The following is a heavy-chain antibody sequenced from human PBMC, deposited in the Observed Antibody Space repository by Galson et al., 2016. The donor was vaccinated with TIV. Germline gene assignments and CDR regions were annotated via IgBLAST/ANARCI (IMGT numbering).Heavy chain of an antibody. CDR2: INPDSGDT. CDR3: ARAYGFGTSWDLRD. CDR1: GYIFANYY. D-gene: IGHD2-21*01. V-gene: IGHV1-2*02. J-gene: IGHJ4*02. Sequence: SVKVSCKASGYIFANYYLHWVRQAPGQGLEWMGWINPDSGDTDYAQKFQGRVTMTRDISPANMELTRLTFDDMAVYYCARAYGFGTSWDLRDWGQGTLVTVSS.